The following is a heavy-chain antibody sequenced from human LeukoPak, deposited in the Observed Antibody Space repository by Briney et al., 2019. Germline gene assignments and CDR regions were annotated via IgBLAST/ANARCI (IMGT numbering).Heavy chain of an antibody. CDR1: GYTFTSYY. V-gene: IGHV1-46*01. D-gene: IGHD2-8*01. CDR3: ARGWSFVLMGG. J-gene: IGHJ4*02. CDR2: INPSGGST. Sequence: ASVKVSCKASGYTFTSYYMHWVRQAPGQGLKGMGIINPSGGSTSYAKKFQGRVYLTRDRFTSTVYMELSSLRSEDTAVYYCARGWSFVLMGGWGQGTLVTVSS.